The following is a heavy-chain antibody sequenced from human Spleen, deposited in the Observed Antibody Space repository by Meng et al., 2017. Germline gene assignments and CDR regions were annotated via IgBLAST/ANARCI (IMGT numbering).Heavy chain of an antibody. CDR3: ANWGAAGYYIY. CDR1: GFTVSSNY. D-gene: IGHD3-9*01. V-gene: IGHV3-53*01. CDR2: LYGDGTT. J-gene: IGHJ4*02. Sequence: EVQLVESGGDLMQPGGSLRLSCAASGFTVSSNYMSWIRQAPGKGLEWVSVLYGDGTTGHADSVKGRFTISRDNSKNTLYLQMNSLRAEDTAVYYCANWGAAGYYIYWGQGTLVTVSS.